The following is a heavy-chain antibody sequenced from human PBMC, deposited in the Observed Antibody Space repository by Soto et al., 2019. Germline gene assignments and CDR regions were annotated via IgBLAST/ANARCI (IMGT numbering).Heavy chain of an antibody. V-gene: IGHV2-5*02. CDR2: TYWDDDN. CDR3: AHGSGWLFDY. J-gene: IGHJ4*02. D-gene: IGHD6-19*01. Sequence: QITLEESGPTLVKPTQTLTLTCTFSGFSLNERAVGVGWIRQPPGKALEWLAFTYWDDDNHYSPSLKNRLTITKATSKNQVVLTMTNTDPADTATYYCAHGSGWLFDYWGQGTQVTVSS. CDR1: GFSLNERAVG.